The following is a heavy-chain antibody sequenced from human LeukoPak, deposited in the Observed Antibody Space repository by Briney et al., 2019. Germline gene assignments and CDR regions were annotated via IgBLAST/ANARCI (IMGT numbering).Heavy chain of an antibody. CDR2: IYYSGIT. CDR3: ARTGSTWPKTFDY. V-gene: IGHV4-61*05. Sequence: SETLSLTCTVSGGLISGSHYYWAWIRQPPGKELEWIGYIYYSGITDYNPSLRSRVTISVDTSKNQFSLKLNSVTAADTAVYYCARTGSTWPKTFDYWGQGTLVSVSS. D-gene: IGHD6-13*01. CDR1: GGLISGSHYY. J-gene: IGHJ4*02.